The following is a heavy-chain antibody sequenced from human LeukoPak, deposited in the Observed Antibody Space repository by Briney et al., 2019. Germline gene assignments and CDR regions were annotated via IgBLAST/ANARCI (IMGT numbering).Heavy chain of an antibody. CDR3: AKASIITMVRGPVFQH. D-gene: IGHD3-10*01. CDR2: ISGSGGST. J-gene: IGHJ1*01. V-gene: IGHV3-23*01. Sequence: GGSLRLSCAASGFTFSSYAMSWVRQASGKGLEWVSAISGSGGSTYYADSVEGRFTISRDNSKNTLYLQMNSLRAEDTAVYYCAKASIITMVRGPVFQHWGQGTLVTVSS. CDR1: GFTFSSYA.